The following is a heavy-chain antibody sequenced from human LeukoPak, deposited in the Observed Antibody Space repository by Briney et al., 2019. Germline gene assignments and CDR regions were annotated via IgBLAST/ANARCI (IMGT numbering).Heavy chain of an antibody. CDR2: IYTSGST. D-gene: IGHD4-11*01. Sequence: SETLSLTCTVSGGSISNYYWSWIPQPAGKELDWIGHIYTSGSTNYNPSLKSRVTMSIDTSKNQISLKLTSVTAADTAVFYCARGPNNAGNYRAFDIWGQGTMVTVSS. CDR1: GGSISNYY. J-gene: IGHJ3*02. CDR3: ARGPNNAGNYRAFDI. V-gene: IGHV4-4*07.